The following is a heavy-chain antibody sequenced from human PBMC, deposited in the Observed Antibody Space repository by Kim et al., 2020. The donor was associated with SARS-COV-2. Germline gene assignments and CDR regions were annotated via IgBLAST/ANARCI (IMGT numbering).Heavy chain of an antibody. CDR3: VKERTSGWYDFDY. D-gene: IGHD6-19*01. Sequence: GGSLRLSCSASGFTFSSYAMHWVRQAPGKGLEYVSGISTNGGSTYYADSVKDRFIISRDNSRNMLNLQMGSLRSEDTAVYYCVKERTSGWYDFDYWGQGTLVTVSS. CDR1: GFTFSSYA. J-gene: IGHJ4*02. V-gene: IGHV3-64D*06. CDR2: ISTNGGST.